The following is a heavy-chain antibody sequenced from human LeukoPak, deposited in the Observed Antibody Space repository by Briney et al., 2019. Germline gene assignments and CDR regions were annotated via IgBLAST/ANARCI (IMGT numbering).Heavy chain of an antibody. CDR2: ISGTSSTI. CDR1: GFTFSSYR. J-gene: IGHJ4*02. CDR3: ARDPYNGYYDGSGSSKFDY. Sequence: GGSLRLSCAASGFTFSSYRMNWVRQAPGKGLEWVSHISGTSSTIYYADSVKGRFTISRDNSKNTLYLQMNSLRAEDTAVYYCARDPYNGYYDGSGSSKFDYWGRGTLVTVSS. V-gene: IGHV3-48*01. D-gene: IGHD3-10*01.